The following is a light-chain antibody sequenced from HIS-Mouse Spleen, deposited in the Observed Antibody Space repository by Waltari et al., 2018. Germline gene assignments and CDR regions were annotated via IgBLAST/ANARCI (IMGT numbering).Light chain of an antibody. CDR2: EVS. CDR3: SSYAGSNKV. V-gene: IGLV2-8*01. J-gene: IGLJ2*01. CDR1: SSDVGGYNY. Sequence: QSALTQPPSASGSPGQSVTISCTGTSSDVGGYNYVSWYQQHPAKAPKLMFYEVSKRPTGVPDRFSGSKSGNTASLTVSGLQAEDEADYYCSSYAGSNKVFGGGTKLTVL.